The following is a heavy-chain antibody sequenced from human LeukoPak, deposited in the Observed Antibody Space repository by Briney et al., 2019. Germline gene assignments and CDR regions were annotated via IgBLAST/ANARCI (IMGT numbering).Heavy chain of an antibody. Sequence: GGSLRLSCAASGFTFSSYSMNWVRQAPGKGLEWVSSISSSSYIYYADSVKGRFTISRDNAKNSLYLQMNSLRAEDTAVYYCASSVGVTTNWFDPWGQGTLVTVSS. CDR2: ISSSSYI. CDR1: GFTFSSYS. D-gene: IGHD2-21*02. CDR3: ASSVGVTTNWFDP. V-gene: IGHV3-21*01. J-gene: IGHJ5*02.